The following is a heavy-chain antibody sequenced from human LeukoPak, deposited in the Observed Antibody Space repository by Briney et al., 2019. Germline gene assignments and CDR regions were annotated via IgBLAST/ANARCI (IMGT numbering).Heavy chain of an antibody. V-gene: IGHV4-39*01. D-gene: IGHD3-10*01. Sequence: PSETLSLTCTVSGGSISSTSYYWGWIRQPPGKGLEWIGSIYYSGSTYYNPSLKSRVTISVDTSNNQFSLKLSSVTAADTAVYYCARRAREFGWVFDYWGQGTLVTVSS. CDR3: ARRAREFGWVFDY. CDR1: GGSISSTSYY. CDR2: IYYSGST. J-gene: IGHJ4*02.